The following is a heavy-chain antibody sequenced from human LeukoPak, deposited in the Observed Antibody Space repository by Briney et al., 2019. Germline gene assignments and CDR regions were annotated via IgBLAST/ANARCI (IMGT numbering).Heavy chain of an antibody. CDR2: MDPDSGKT. CDR3: ARDPTSYYGSGSYYRDAFDI. D-gene: IGHD3-10*01. V-gene: IGHV1-8*01. Sequence: ASVKVSCKASGYTFTSYDINWVRQATGQGLEWMGYMDPDSGKTGYAQKFQGRVTMTRNTSISTAYMELSSLRSEDTAVYYCARDPTSYYGSGSYYRDAFDIWGQGTMVTVSS. CDR1: GYTFTSYD. J-gene: IGHJ3*02.